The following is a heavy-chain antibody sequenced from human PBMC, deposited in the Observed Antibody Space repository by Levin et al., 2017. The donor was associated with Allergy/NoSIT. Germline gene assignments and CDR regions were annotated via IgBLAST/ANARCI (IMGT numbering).Heavy chain of an antibody. CDR1: GFTFSSYG. D-gene: IGHD5-12*01. CDR2: ISYDGSNK. J-gene: IGHJ4*02. V-gene: IGHV3-30*18. Sequence: PGGSLRLSCAASGFTFSSYGMHWVRQAPGKGLEWVAVISYDGSNKYYADSVKGRFTISRDNSKNTLYLQMNSLRAEDTAVYYCAKGRRGIYSGYDYPYPFDYWGQGTLVTVSS. CDR3: AKGRRGIYSGYDYPYPFDY.